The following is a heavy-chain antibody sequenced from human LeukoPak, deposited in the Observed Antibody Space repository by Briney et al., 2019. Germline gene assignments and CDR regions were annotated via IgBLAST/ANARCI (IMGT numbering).Heavy chain of an antibody. V-gene: IGHV4-38-2*02. D-gene: IGHD6-13*01. J-gene: IGHJ4*02. Sequence: SETLSLTCTVSGYSISSGYYWGWIRQPPGKGLEWIGYIYHSGSTYYNPSLKSRVTISVDRSKNQFSLKLSSVTAADTAVYYCAGYEYSSSWSIDYWGQGTLVTVSS. CDR2: IYHSGST. CDR1: GYSISSGYY. CDR3: AGYEYSSSWSIDY.